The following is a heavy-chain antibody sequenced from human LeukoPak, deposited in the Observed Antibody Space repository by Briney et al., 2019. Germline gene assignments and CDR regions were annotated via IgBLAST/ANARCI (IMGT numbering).Heavy chain of an antibody. V-gene: IGHV3-48*01. CDR1: GFSFSSYS. Sequence: PGESLRLSCAASGFSFSSYSINWVRQAPGKGLEWVSYISGVGNAKHYTDSVKGRFTISRDNAKNALYLQMNSLRAEDTAVYFCARDYVYAFDYWGQGTLVTVSS. CDR2: ISGVGNAK. D-gene: IGHD2/OR15-2a*01. J-gene: IGHJ4*02. CDR3: ARDYVYAFDY.